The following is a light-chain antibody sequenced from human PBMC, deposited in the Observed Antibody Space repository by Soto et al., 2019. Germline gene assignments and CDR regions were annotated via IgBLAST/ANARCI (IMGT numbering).Light chain of an antibody. V-gene: IGKV1-5*03. CDR1: QSTSSY. J-gene: IGKJ1*01. Sequence: DIQMTQSPSTLSASVGDRVTITFRASQSTSSYLAWYQQKPGKAPKLLIYQASSLENGVPSRFSGSGSGTEFSLTISSLQPDDFATYYCQQYSSHSTFGQGTKVAIK. CDR3: QQYSSHST. CDR2: QAS.